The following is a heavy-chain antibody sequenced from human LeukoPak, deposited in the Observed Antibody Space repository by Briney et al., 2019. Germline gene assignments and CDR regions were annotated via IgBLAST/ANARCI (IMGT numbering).Heavy chain of an antibody. V-gene: IGHV1-18*01. CDR1: GYSFKTFD. D-gene: IGHD6-19*01. CDR3: ARLTRVTTSPWSLGPKKIWLEVNWFDP. CDR2: ISASNGDT. Sequence: ASVKVSCKASGYSFKTFDITWVRQTPGQGLEWMGWISASNGDTNYAQRVQGRITMTTDRSTSTAFMELRSLTSDDTGFYYCARLTRVTTSPWSLGPKKIWLEVNWFDPWGQGTQVILSP. J-gene: IGHJ5*02.